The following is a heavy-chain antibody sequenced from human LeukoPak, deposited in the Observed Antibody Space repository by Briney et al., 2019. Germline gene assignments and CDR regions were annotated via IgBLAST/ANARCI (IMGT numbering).Heavy chain of an antibody. CDR2: IKQDGSEK. V-gene: IGHV3-7*01. CDR1: GFTFSSYW. CDR3: ARVGYDYVWGSYRYTPGY. J-gene: IGHJ4*02. Sequence: GGSLRLSCAASGFTFSSYWMSWVRQAPGKGLEWVANIKQDGSEKYYVDSVKGRFTISRDNAKNSLYLQMNSLRAEDTAVYYCARVGYDYVWGSYRYTPGYWGQGTLVTVSS. D-gene: IGHD3-16*02.